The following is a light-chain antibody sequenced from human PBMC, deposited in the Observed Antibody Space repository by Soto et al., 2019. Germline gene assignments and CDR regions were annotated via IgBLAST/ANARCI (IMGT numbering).Light chain of an antibody. V-gene: IGKV3-15*01. CDR1: QRVSSN. Sequence: IAMTPSPATLSTSPGEGGTLSCRASQRVSSNLAWYQQRPGQAPRLLIYAASTMPTGIPARFSGSGSGTDFTLTISGLQSEDFAVYYCQQYNNWPPITFGQGTRLEIK. CDR3: QQYNNWPPIT. J-gene: IGKJ5*01. CDR2: AAS.